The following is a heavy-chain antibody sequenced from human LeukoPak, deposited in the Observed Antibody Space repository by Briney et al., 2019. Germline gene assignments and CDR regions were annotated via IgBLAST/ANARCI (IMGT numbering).Heavy chain of an antibody. J-gene: IGHJ3*02. CDR2: IYCSGST. D-gene: IGHD3-3*02. CDR1: GGSISSYY. Sequence: PSETLSLTCTVSGGSISSYYWSWIRQPPGRGLEWIGYIYCSGSTNYSPSLKSRVTISVDTSKNQFSLKLSSVTAADTAVYYCASIAISHDAFDIWGQGTMVTVSS. V-gene: IGHV4-59*01. CDR3: ASIAISHDAFDI.